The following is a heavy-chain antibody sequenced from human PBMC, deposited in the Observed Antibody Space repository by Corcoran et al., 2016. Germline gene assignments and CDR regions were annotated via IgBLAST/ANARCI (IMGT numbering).Heavy chain of an antibody. J-gene: IGHJ6*02. CDR1: GGSISSYY. Sequence: QVQLQESGPGLVKPSETLSLTCTVSGGSISSYYWSWIRQPPGKGLEWIGYIYYSGSTNYNPSLTSHVTITLDTSKNPFSLKLSSVTAAGTAVYYCGRVGLGDGYNYPDYYDYYGMDVCGQGTTVPVSS. D-gene: IGHD5-12*01. V-gene: IGHV4-59*01. CDR2: IYYSGST. CDR3: GRVGLGDGYNYPDYYDYYGMDV.